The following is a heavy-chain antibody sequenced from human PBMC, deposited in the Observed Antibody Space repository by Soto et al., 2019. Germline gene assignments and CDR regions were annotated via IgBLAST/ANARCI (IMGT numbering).Heavy chain of an antibody. D-gene: IGHD2-15*01. J-gene: IGHJ5*02. Sequence: QVQLVQSGAEVKKPGSSVRVSCEASGGTFRNYAISWVRQAPGQGLEWLGRIIPLYGTTNYAQKFQDRVTITADGSTTTAYMDLSSLRSEDTAVYYCARDLGGCSAGSCRYNWFDLWGQGTLVTVSS. CDR3: ARDLGGCSAGSCRYNWFDL. CDR2: IIPLYGTT. V-gene: IGHV1-69*18. CDR1: GGTFRNYA.